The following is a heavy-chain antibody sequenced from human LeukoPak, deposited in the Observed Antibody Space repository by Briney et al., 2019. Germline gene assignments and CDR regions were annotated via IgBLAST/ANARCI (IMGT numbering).Heavy chain of an antibody. Sequence: GGSLRLSCAASGFTFSGYWMSWVRQTPEKGLEWVANIKQDGYEKYYVDSVKGRFTISRDNAKNSLYLQMNSLRAEDTALYYCARGEGYCSSTSCYLVPYYFDYWGQGTLVTVSS. D-gene: IGHD2-2*01. J-gene: IGHJ4*02. CDR1: GFTFSGYW. CDR3: ARGEGYCSSTSCYLVPYYFDY. V-gene: IGHV3-7*03. CDR2: IKQDGYEK.